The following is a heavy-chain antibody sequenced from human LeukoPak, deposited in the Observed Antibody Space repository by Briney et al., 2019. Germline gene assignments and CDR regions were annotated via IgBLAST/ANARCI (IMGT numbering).Heavy chain of an antibody. D-gene: IGHD3-16*01. CDR1: GFTFSSWT. V-gene: IGHV3-23*01. CDR2: ISSGGGTT. J-gene: IGHJ4*02. Sequence: GGSLRLSCAPSGFTFSSWTLRWVRQAPGKGRVWVSAISSGGGTTWFADSVKGPFTISRDNSKNTLYLQMNSLRAEDTAVYFCAKLAGEVDYWGQGTLVTVSS. CDR3: AKLAGEVDY.